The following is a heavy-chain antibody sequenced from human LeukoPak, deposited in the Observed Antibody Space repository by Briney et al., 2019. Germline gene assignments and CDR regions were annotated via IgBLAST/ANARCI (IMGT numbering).Heavy chain of an antibody. CDR1: GGSISSHY. J-gene: IGHJ3*02. CDR2: IYYSGTT. D-gene: IGHD3-22*01. Sequence: PSETLSLTCTVSGGSISSHYWSRIRQSPERGLEWIGFIYYSGTTRYNPSLRGRVTMSVDTSKNRFSLKLTSVTAADTAVYYCTRLLNNDNSGDPDTFDMWGQGTMVTVSS. CDR3: TRLLNNDNSGDPDTFDM. V-gene: IGHV4-59*11.